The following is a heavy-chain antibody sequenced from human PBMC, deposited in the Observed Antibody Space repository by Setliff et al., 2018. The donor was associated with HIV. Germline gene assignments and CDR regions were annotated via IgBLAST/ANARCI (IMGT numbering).Heavy chain of an antibody. CDR3: AKLLWFGESAFDI. Sequence: SCAASGFTFSNYGMHWVRQAPGKGLEWVAVIWFDESKRYYADSVKGRFTISRDNSKNTLYLEMSSLRPEDTAIYYCAKLLWFGESAFDIWGQGTMVTVSS. CDR1: GFTFSNYG. J-gene: IGHJ3*02. D-gene: IGHD3-10*01. V-gene: IGHV3-30*18. CDR2: IWFDESKR.